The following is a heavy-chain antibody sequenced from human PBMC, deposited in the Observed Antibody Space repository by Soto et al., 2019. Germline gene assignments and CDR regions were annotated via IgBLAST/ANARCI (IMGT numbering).Heavy chain of an antibody. V-gene: IGHV1-3*01. Sequence: ASVKVSCKASGYTFTSYAMHWVRRAPGQRLEWMGWIKAGNGNTKYSQKFQGRVTITKNTSARTAYMEVSSLRSEDTAVYYWAMVAAARPAYGMDVWGQGTTVTVSS. CDR2: IKAGNGNT. CDR3: AMVAAARPAYGMDV. J-gene: IGHJ6*02. CDR1: GYTFTSYA. D-gene: IGHD6-6*01.